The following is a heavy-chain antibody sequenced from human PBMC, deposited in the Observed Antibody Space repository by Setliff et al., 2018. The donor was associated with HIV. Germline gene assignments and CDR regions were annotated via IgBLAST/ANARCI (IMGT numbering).Heavy chain of an antibody. V-gene: IGHV1-8*01. CDR3: ARLLSGSWARAFDI. D-gene: IGHD1-26*01. J-gene: IGHJ3*02. CDR1: GSTFSTYD. Sequence: ASVKVSCKPSGSTFSTYDINWVRQATGHGLEWMGWMNPNSGNTGYAQKFQGRVTMTRNTSISTAYMELSSLRSEDTAVYYCARLLSGSWARAFDIWGQGTMVTVSS. CDR2: MNPNSGNT.